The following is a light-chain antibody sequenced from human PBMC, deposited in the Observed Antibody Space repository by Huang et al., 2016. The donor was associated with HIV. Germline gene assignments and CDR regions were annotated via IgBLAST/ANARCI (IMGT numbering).Light chain of an antibody. J-gene: IGKJ3*01. Sequence: EIVLTQSPGTLSLSPGERVTLSCRASQSVSSNYLAWYQQKPGQAPRLLIYAASSRATGIPDRFNGSGSGTDFTLTISRLEPEDFAVYYCQQYGRSPAFGPGTKVDIK. V-gene: IGKV3-20*01. CDR3: QQYGRSPA. CDR2: AAS. CDR1: QSVSSNY.